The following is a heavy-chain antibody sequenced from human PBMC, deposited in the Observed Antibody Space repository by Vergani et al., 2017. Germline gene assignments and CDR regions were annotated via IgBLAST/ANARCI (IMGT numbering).Heavy chain of an antibody. CDR2: IYWNDDK. V-gene: IGHV2-5*08. CDR3: AHRRAVRGVIIVDDAFDI. D-gene: IGHD3-10*01. Sequence: QVTLKESGPVLVKPTETLTLTCTVSGFSLSNARMGVSWIRQPPGKALEWLAHIYWNDDKRYSPSLKSRLTITKDTSKNQVVLTMTNMDPVDTATYYCAHRRAVRGVIIVDDAFDIWGQGTMVTVSS. CDR1: GFSLSNARMG. J-gene: IGHJ3*02.